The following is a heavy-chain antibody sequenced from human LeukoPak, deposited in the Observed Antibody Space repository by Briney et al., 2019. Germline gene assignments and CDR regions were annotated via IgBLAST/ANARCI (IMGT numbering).Heavy chain of an antibody. D-gene: IGHD2-15*01. CDR3: ARRWYVDY. CDR2: IYYSGST. V-gene: IGHV4-39*01. Sequence: SETLSLTCAVYGGSFSSYYWGWIRQPPGKGLEWIGSIYYSGSTYYNPSLKSRVTISVDTSKNQFSLKLSSVTAADTAVYYCARRWYVDYWGQGTLVTVSS. J-gene: IGHJ4*02. CDR1: GGSFSSYY.